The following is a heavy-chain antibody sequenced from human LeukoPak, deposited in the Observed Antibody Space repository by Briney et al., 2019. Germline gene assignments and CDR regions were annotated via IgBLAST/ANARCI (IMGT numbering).Heavy chain of an antibody. Sequence: PGGSLRLSCAVSGFTFSSYVMNWVHQAPGKGLEWVSDISGSGGSTYYADSVKGRFTISRDNSNNTLYLQMLSLRAEDTAVYYCAKLTCGGDCLIDPRGQGILVTVSS. V-gene: IGHV3-23*01. CDR3: AKLTCGGDCLIDP. J-gene: IGHJ5*02. D-gene: IGHD2-21*02. CDR1: GFTFSSYV. CDR2: ISGSGGST.